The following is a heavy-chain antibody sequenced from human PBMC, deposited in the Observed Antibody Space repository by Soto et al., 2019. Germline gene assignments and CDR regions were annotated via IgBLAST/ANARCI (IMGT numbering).Heavy chain of an antibody. CDR2: TSYSGST. J-gene: IGHJ4*02. D-gene: IGHD3-10*01. CDR3: AIVGGFGATTIDY. V-gene: IGHV4-30-4*01. CDR1: GGSISSGDYY. Sequence: QVQLQESGPGLVKPSQTLSLTCTVSGGSISSGDYYWSWIRQPPGKGLEWIGYTSYSGSTYYNPSLKSRVTISVDTSKNQFSLKLTSVTAADTAVYYCAIVGGFGATTIDYWGQGTLVTVSS.